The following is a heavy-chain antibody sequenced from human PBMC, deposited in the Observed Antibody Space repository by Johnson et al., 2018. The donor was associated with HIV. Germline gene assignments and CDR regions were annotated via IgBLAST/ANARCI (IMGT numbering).Heavy chain of an antibody. Sequence: QVQLVESGGGVVQPGGSLRLSCAASGFTFSSYGMHWVRQAPGKGLEWVAFIRYDGSNKYYADSVKGRLTISRDNSKNTLYLQMNSLRAEDTAVYYCGYGSGSYFGTHDAFDIWGQGTMVTVSS. CDR3: GYGSGSYFGTHDAFDI. CDR2: IRYDGSNK. V-gene: IGHV3-30*02. D-gene: IGHD3-10*01. CDR1: GFTFSSYG. J-gene: IGHJ3*02.